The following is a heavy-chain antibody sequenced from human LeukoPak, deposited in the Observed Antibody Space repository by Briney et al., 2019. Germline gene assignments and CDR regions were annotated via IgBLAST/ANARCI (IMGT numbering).Heavy chain of an antibody. CDR2: INPSGGST. CDR3: ASRTRPDVGAFDI. V-gene: IGHV1-46*01. J-gene: IGHJ3*02. CDR1: GYNFTTYA. Sequence: GASVKVSCKASGYNFTTYAMHWVRQAPGQGLEWMGIINPSGGSTSYAQKFQGRVTMTRDMSTSTVYMELSSLRSEDTAVYYCASRTRPDVGAFDIWGQGTMVTVSS. D-gene: IGHD6-6*01.